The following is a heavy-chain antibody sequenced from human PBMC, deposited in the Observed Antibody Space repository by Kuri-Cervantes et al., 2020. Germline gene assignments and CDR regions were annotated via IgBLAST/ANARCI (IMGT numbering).Heavy chain of an antibody. CDR2: ISWNSGSI. CDR3: ARIKSSSTQYYYYYYMDV. D-gene: IGHD6-6*01. CDR1: GFTFDDYA. V-gene: IGHV3-9*01. J-gene: IGHJ6*03. Sequence: GGSLRLSCAASGFTFDDYAMHWVRQAPGKGLEWVSGISWNSGSIGYADSVKGRFTISRDNAKSSLYLQMNSLRAEDTAVYYCARIKSSSTQYYYYYYMDVWGKGTTVTVSS.